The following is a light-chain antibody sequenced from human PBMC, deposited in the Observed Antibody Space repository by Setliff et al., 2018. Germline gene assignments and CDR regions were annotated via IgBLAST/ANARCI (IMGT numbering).Light chain of an antibody. CDR1: SSDVGGYNY. J-gene: IGLJ1*01. CDR2: GVS. V-gene: IGLV2-14*01. CDR3: GSYTSTSTLFV. Sequence: SVLTQPASVSGSPGQSITISCTGTSSDVGGYNYVSWYQQHPGKAPKLMIYGVSSRPSGVSNRFSGSKSDNTASLTISGLQTEDEADYYCGSYTSTSTLFVFGSGTKVTVL.